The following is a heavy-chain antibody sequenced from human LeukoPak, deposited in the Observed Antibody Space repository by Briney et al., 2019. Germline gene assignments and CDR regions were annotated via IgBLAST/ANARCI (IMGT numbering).Heavy chain of an antibody. D-gene: IGHD3-22*01. CDR3: ARDPYYYDSSGYYW. J-gene: IGHJ4*02. CDR1: GFTFSSYS. V-gene: IGHV3-21*01. Sequence: GGSLRLSCAASGFTFSSYSMNWVRQAPGKGLEWVASISSSSSYIYYADSVKGRFTISRDNAKNSLYLQMNSLRAEDTAVYYCARDPYYYDSSGYYWGGQGTLVTVSS. CDR2: ISSSSSYI.